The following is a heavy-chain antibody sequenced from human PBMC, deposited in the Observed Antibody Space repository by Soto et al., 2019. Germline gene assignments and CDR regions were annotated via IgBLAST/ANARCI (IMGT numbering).Heavy chain of an antibody. D-gene: IGHD2-15*01. J-gene: IGHJ5*02. CDR3: AREDGYCSGGSCHSGGWLEP. CDR1: GGTFSSYA. CDR2: IIPIFGTA. Sequence: SVKVSCKASGGTFSSYAISWVRQAPGQGLEWMGGIIPIFGTANYAQKFQGRVTITADESTSTAYMELRSLRSDDTALYYCAREDGYCSGGSCHSGGWLEPWGQGTLVTVSS. V-gene: IGHV1-69*13.